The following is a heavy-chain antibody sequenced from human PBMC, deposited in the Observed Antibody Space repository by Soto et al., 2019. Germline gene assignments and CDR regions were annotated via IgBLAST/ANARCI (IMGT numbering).Heavy chain of an antibody. CDR3: AREGYSSSWYYPWFDP. Sequence: PSETLSLTCAVPGYSINSSHWWNSVRQPPETGLEWIGQISHSGSTNYNPSLTSRVTISVDKSKNHFSLKLTSVTAADTAVYYCAREGYSSSWYYPWFDPWGQGTLVTVS. CDR1: GYSINSSHW. CDR2: ISHSGST. J-gene: IGHJ5*02. D-gene: IGHD6-13*01. V-gene: IGHV4-4*02.